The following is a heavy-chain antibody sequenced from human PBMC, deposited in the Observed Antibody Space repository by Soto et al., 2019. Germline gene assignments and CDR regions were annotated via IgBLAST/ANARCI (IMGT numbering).Heavy chain of an antibody. CDR1: GASFRGYY. D-gene: IGHD3-10*01. Sequence: SETLSLTCDLYGASFRGYYWSWIRPPSGKGLEWIGEINHSGSTNYNPSLKSRVTISVDTSKNQFSLKLSSVTAADTAVYYCARGGIRVRGSHYYYYGMDVWGQGTTVT. V-gene: IGHV4-34*01. J-gene: IGHJ6*02. CDR3: ARGGIRVRGSHYYYYGMDV. CDR2: INHSGST.